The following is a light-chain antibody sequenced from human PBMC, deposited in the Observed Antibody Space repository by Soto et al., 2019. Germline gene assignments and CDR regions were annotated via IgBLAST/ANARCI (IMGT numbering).Light chain of an antibody. J-gene: IGLJ1*01. V-gene: IGLV2-14*01. CDR1: SSDVGGYNY. Sequence: QSALTQPASVSGSPGQSITISCTGTSSDVGGYNYVSWYQQHPGKAPKLMIYEVSNRPSGVSNRFSGSKSGNTASLTISGLQAEDEADYYSSSYTSSSTYVFGTGTKV. CDR3: SSYTSSSTYV. CDR2: EVS.